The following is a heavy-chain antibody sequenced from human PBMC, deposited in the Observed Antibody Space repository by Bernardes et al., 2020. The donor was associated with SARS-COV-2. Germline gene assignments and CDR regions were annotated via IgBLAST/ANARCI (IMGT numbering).Heavy chain of an antibody. J-gene: IGHJ3*01. Sequence: ETLSLPCTVSGGSISNNYWSWIRQSPGTGLEWIGSVYYSGSTSYNPSLKSRVTISVDRSRNQFSLDLNSVTAADTAVYYCAKRPHSFTCDFWGTGTMVNVSS. D-gene: IGHD2-15*01. CDR1: GGSISNNY. CDR2: VYYSGST. CDR3: AKRPHSFTCDF. V-gene: IGHV4-59*08.